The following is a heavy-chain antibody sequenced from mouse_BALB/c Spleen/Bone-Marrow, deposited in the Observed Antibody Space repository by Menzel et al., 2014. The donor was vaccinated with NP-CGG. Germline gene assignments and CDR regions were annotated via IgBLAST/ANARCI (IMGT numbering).Heavy chain of an antibody. D-gene: IGHD1-1*01. Sequence: VQLKDSGGGLVQPGGSLKLSCAASGFDFSRYWMSWVRQAPGKGLEWIGEINPDSSTINYTPSLKDKFIISRDNAKNTLCLQMSKVRSEDTALYYCARRGLLRSQGFAYWGQGTLVTVSA. CDR1: GFDFSRYW. V-gene: IGHV4-1*02. CDR2: INPDSSTI. J-gene: IGHJ3*01. CDR3: ARRGLLRSQGFAY.